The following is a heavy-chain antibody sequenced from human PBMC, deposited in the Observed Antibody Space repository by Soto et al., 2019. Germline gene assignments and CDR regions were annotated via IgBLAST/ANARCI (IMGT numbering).Heavy chain of an antibody. CDR3: AHVYWAASGTRYYFDH. CDR2: IYWDDDK. CDR1: GFSFSTSAVG. Sequence: QITLTESGPTLVKPTQTLTLTCTFSGFSFSTSAVGVGWIRQPPGKVLEFLALIYWDDDKRYRPSLKNKITITKDTSRNQVVLTMTDLDPEDTATYYCAHVYWAASGTRYYFDHWGQGTLVTVSS. V-gene: IGHV2-5*02. D-gene: IGHD6-13*01. J-gene: IGHJ4*02.